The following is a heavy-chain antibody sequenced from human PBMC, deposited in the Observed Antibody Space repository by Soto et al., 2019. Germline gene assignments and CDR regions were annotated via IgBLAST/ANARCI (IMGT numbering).Heavy chain of an antibody. CDR3: ARGSFSGKVGIAVTFYYYYGMDV. J-gene: IGHJ6*02. CDR2: INHSGST. D-gene: IGHD6-19*01. CDR1: GGSFSGYY. V-gene: IGHV4-34*01. Sequence: NPSETLSLTCAVYGGSFSGYYWSWIRQPPGKGLEWIGEINHSGSTNYNPSLKSRVTISVDTSKNQFSLKLSSVTAADTAVYYCARGSFSGKVGIAVTFYYYYGMDVWGQGTTVTVSS.